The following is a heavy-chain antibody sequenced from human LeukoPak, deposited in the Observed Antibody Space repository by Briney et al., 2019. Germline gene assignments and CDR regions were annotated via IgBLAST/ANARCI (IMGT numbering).Heavy chain of an antibody. V-gene: IGHV3-23*01. CDR1: GFTFSSYA. Sequence: GGSLRLSCAASGFTFSSYAMTWVRQAPGKGLEWVSAISGGGGSTYYADSVKGRFTISRDNSKNTLYLQMNSLRAEDTAVYYCANARIAAVWSHYFDYWGQGTLVTVSS. CDR3: ANARIAAVWSHYFDY. J-gene: IGHJ4*02. CDR2: ISGGGGST. D-gene: IGHD6-13*01.